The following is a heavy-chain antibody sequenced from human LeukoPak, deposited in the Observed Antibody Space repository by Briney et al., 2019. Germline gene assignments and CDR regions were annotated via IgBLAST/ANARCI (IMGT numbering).Heavy chain of an antibody. CDR1: GYTFTSYG. CDR2: ISAYNGST. V-gene: IGHV1-18*01. CDR3: ARDSPNPLYSSGWYVFDY. D-gene: IGHD6-19*01. J-gene: IGHJ4*02. Sequence: ASVKVSCKASGYTFTSYGISWVRQAPGQGLEWMGWISAYNGSTNYAQKLQGRVTMTTDTSTSTAYMELRSLRSDDTAVYYCARDSPNPLYSSGWYVFDYWGQGTLVTVSS.